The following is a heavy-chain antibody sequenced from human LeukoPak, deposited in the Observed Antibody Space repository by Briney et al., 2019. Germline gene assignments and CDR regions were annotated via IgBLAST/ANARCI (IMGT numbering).Heavy chain of an antibody. CDR3: AKDSDFWSGYWVGNWFDP. CDR1: GFTFSSYA. J-gene: IGHJ5*02. D-gene: IGHD3-3*01. V-gene: IGHV3-23*01. CDR2: ISGSGGST. Sequence: PGGSLRLSCAASGFTFSSYAMSWVRQAPGKGLESASAISGSGGSTYYADSVKGRFTISRDNSKNTLYLQMNSLRAEDTAVYYCAKDSDFWSGYWVGNWFDPWGQGTLVTVSS.